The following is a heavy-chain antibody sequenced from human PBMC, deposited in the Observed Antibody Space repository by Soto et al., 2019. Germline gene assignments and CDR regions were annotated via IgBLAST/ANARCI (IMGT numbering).Heavy chain of an antibody. CDR1: GYTFTGYY. CDR2: INPNSGGT. CDR3: ARSTGITIFGVETNRPPRPYGMNV. V-gene: IGHV1-2*02. J-gene: IGHJ6*02. D-gene: IGHD3-3*01. Sequence: ASVKVSCKASGYTFTGYYMHWVRQAPGQGLEWMGWINPNSGGTNYAQKFQGRVTMTRDTSISTAYMELSRLRSDDTAVYYCARSTGITIFGVETNRPPRPYGMNVWGQVTTVTVSS.